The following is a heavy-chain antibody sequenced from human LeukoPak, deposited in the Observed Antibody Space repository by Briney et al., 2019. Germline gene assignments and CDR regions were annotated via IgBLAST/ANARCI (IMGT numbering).Heavy chain of an antibody. CDR1: GGSMNSGDDC. Sequence: SQTLSLTCSVSGGSMNSGDDCWSWVRQPPGKGLEWIGYIYHSGSAYYSPSLKSRVTISVDTSKNQFSLKLASVTAADTAVYYCARHYGPWGQGTLVTVSS. D-gene: IGHD3-16*01. CDR3: ARHYGP. J-gene: IGHJ5*02. CDR2: IYHSGSA. V-gene: IGHV4-30-4*01.